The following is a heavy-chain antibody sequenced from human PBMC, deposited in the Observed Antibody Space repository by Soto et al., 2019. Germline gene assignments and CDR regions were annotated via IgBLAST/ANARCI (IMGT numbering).Heavy chain of an antibody. J-gene: IGHJ6*02. CDR1: GYTFTSYY. Sequence: ASVKVSCKASGYTFTSYYMHWVRQAPGQGLEWMGIINPSGGSTSYAQKFQGRVTMTRDTSTSTVYMELSSLRSEDTAVYYCARANYYGSGSPNYYYDGMDVSGQGTTVTVSS. V-gene: IGHV1-46*01. CDR3: ARANYYGSGSPNYYYDGMDV. D-gene: IGHD3-10*01. CDR2: INPSGGST.